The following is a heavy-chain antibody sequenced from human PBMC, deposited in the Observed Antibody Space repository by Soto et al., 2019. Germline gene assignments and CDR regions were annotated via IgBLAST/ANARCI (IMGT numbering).Heavy chain of an antibody. Sequence: SETLSLTCAVYGGSFSGYYWSWIRQPPGKGLEWIGEINHSGSTNYNPSLKRRVTISVDTSKNQVSLKLSSVTAADTAVYYCATRRITMVRGALRSRGPYITWGQGTLVTVSS. J-gene: IGHJ4*02. CDR2: INHSGST. V-gene: IGHV4-34*01. D-gene: IGHD3-10*01. CDR1: GGSFSGYY. CDR3: ATRRITMVRGALRSRGPYIT.